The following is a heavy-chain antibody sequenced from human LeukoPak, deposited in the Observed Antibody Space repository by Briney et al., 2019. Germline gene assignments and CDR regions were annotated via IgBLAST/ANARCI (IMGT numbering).Heavy chain of an antibody. CDR1: GSTFSSYS. CDR2: ISSSSSYI. CDR3: ARDRTMVQGSAYYYYMDV. Sequence: GGSLRLSCAASGSTFSSYSMNWVRQAPGKGLEWVSYISSSSSYIYYADSVKGRFTISRDNAKNSLYLQMNSLRAEDTAVYYCARDRTMVQGSAYYYYMDVWGKGTTVTVSS. V-gene: IGHV3-21*01. J-gene: IGHJ6*03. D-gene: IGHD3-10*01.